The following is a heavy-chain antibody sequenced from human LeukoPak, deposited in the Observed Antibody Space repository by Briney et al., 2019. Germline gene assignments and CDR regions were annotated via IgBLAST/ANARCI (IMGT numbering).Heavy chain of an antibody. Sequence: PGGSLRLSCAASGFTFSSYGMHWVRQAPGKGLDWVAVIRHDGNNKFYADSVRGRFTISRDNSKNTLFLQMDGLSTEDTAVYYCAKDPAATVPPNYFDYWGQGTLVTVSS. CDR1: GFTFSSYG. CDR2: IRHDGNNK. J-gene: IGHJ4*02. D-gene: IGHD4-11*01. CDR3: AKDPAATVPPNYFDY. V-gene: IGHV3-30*02.